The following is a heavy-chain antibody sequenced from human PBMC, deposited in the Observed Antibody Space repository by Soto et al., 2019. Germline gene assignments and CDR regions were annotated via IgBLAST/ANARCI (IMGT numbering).Heavy chain of an antibody. Sequence: SETLSLTCTVSGGSISSDYWSWIWHRPPPGQDWVSYIYYSESPNYNPSLKNRGTIPEDTSKNQFSLKLSSVTAADTALYNWARVDATGGSECYYRYKYYGMDVWGQGTTVTVSS. CDR3: ARVDATGGSECYYRYKYYGMDV. CDR1: GGSISSDY. CDR2: IYYSESP. D-gene: IGHD3-10*01. J-gene: IGHJ6*02. V-gene: IGHV4-59*13.